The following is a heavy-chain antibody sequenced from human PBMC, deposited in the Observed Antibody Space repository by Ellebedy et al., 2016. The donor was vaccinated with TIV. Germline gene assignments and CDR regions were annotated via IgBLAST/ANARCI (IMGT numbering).Heavy chain of an antibody. Sequence: GESLKISXAASGFTFSSYAMSWVRQAPGKGLEWVSAISGSGGSTYYADSVKGRFTISRDNSKNTPYLQMNSLRAEDTAVYYCAKDQDYYGSGIWGQGTLVTVSS. V-gene: IGHV3-23*01. CDR2: ISGSGGST. D-gene: IGHD3-10*01. CDR1: GFTFSSYA. J-gene: IGHJ4*02. CDR3: AKDQDYYGSGI.